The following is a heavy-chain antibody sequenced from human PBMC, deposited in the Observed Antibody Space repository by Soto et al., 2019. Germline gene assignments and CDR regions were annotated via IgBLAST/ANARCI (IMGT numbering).Heavy chain of an antibody. CDR3: ARDSTYGSSGFVCAY. CDR2: ISYDGSNK. CDR1: GFTFSSYA. Sequence: PGGSLRLSCAASGFTFSSYAMHWVRQAPGKGLEWVAVISYDGSNKYYADSLKGRFTISRDYSKNTLYLQMNSLRAEDTVVYYCARDSTYGSSGFVCAYWGQGTLVTVSS. J-gene: IGHJ4*02. V-gene: IGHV3-30-3*01. D-gene: IGHD3-22*01.